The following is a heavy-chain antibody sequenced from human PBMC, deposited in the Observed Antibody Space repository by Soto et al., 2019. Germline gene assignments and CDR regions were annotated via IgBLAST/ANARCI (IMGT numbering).Heavy chain of an antibody. Sequence: QERLVQSGAEVKKPGSSVKVSCKASGGTFSTYAVSWVRQAPGQGLEWMGGIIPKFGTPNYAQKFQGRVIFTADESTSTAYMEPSSLRSEDTAVYYCASEGGDYDTSGYYYYPYGLDIWGQGTTVTVSS. CDR2: IIPKFGTP. V-gene: IGHV1-69*01. J-gene: IGHJ6*02. CDR1: GGTFSTYA. CDR3: ASEGGDYDTSGYYYYPYGLDI. D-gene: IGHD3-22*01.